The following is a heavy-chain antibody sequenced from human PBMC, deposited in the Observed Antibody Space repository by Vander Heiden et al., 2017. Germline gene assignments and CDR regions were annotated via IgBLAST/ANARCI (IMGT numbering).Heavy chain of an antibody. CDR2: ISSSSSYR. D-gene: IGHD5-12*01. J-gene: IGHJ2*01. Sequence: EVQLVESGGGLVKPGGSLRLSCAASGFPFSSYSMNWVRQAPGKGLEWVSSISSSSSYRYYADSVKGRFTISRDNAKNSLYLQMNSLRAEDTAVYYCARVPVEMATIYEWYFDLWGRGTLVTVSS. CDR1: GFPFSSYS. CDR3: ARVPVEMATIYEWYFDL. V-gene: IGHV3-21*01.